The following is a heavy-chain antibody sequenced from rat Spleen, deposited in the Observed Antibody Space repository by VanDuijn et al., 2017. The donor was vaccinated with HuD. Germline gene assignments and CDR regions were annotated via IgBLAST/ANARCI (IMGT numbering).Heavy chain of an antibody. CDR1: GFTFSDYN. V-gene: IGHV5S23*01. Sequence: EVKLVESGGGLVQPGRSLKLSCAASGFTFSDYNMAWVRQAPEKGLEWIASISTGGGNTYYRDSVKGRFTISRDNAKNTQYLQMDSLRSEDTATYYCARGYVMDAWGQGASVTVSS. CDR2: ISTGGGNT. J-gene: IGHJ4*01. CDR3: ARGYVMDA.